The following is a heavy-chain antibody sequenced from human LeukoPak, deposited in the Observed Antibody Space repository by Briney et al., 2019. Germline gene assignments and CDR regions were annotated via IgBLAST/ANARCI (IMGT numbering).Heavy chain of an antibody. V-gene: IGHV1-69*13. Sequence: SVKVSCKASGSTFSSYAISWVRQAPGQGLEWMGGIIPTFGTANYAQKFQGRVTITADESTSTAYMELSSLRSEDTAVYYCAREGPRRIVVVPAHYYYYMDVWGKGTTVTVSS. CDR3: AREGPRRIVVVPAHYYYYMDV. J-gene: IGHJ6*03. CDR1: GSTFSSYA. D-gene: IGHD2-2*01. CDR2: IIPTFGTA.